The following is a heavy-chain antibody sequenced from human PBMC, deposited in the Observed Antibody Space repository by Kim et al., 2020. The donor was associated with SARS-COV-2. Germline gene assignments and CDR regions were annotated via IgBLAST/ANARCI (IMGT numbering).Heavy chain of an antibody. CDR3: ARDRAAIDY. J-gene: IGHJ4*02. V-gene: IGHV7-4-1*02. D-gene: IGHD5-18*01. CDR2: GNP. Sequence: GNPTYAPGFTGRFVFSLDSSVSTAYLQISSLKAEDTAVYYCARDRAAIDYWGQGTLVTVSS.